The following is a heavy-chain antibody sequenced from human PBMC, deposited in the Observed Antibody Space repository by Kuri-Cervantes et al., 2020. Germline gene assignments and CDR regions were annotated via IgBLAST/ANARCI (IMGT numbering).Heavy chain of an antibody. CDR1: GFTFSSFG. V-gene: IGHV3-30*02. D-gene: IGHD5-18*01. CDR3: AREEDTAMVTGWFDP. Sequence: GESLKISCVASGFTFSSFGIHWVRQAPGKGLEWVAFIRFDESDKYYADTVKGRFTISRDNAKNSLYLQMNSLRAEDTAVYYCAREEDTAMVTGWFDPWGQGTLVTVSS. J-gene: IGHJ5*02. CDR2: IRFDESDK.